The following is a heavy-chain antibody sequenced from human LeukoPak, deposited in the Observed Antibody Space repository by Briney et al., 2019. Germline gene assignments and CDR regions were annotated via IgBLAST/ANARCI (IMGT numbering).Heavy chain of an antibody. Sequence: SETLSLTCAVYGGSFSGYYWSWIRQPPGKGLEWIGEINHSGSTNYNPSLKSRVTISVDTSKNQFSLKLSSVTAADTAVYYCARALTYYYDSSGYYYSHWGQGTLVTVSS. J-gene: IGHJ4*02. D-gene: IGHD3-22*01. CDR3: ARALTYYYDSSGYYYSH. CDR2: INHSGST. V-gene: IGHV4-34*01. CDR1: GGSFSGYY.